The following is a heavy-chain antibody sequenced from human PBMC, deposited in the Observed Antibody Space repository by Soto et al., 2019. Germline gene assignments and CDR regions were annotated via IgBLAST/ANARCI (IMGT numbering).Heavy chain of an antibody. V-gene: IGHV1-69*02. D-gene: IGHD2-2*01. Sequence: QVQLVQSGAEVKKPGSSVKVSCKASGGTFSSYTISWVRQAPGQGLEWMGRIIPILGIANYAQKFQGRVTITADKSTSTAYMELSSLRSEDTAVYYCARVGHCSSTSCSPFDYWGQGTLVTVSS. CDR2: IIPILGIA. CDR1: GGTFSSYT. CDR3: ARVGHCSSTSCSPFDY. J-gene: IGHJ4*02.